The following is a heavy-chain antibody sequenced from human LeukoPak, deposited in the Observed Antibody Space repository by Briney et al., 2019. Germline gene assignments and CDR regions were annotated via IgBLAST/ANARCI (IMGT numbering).Heavy chain of an antibody. CDR1: GFAFLAYN. CDR3: ARASYGDYDALDI. Sequence: GGSLRLSCAASGFAFLAYNMHWVRQAPGEGLKYVSGISTSGDSTNYANSVKGRFTISRDNSRNTLYLQMDNLRAEDMAVYHCARASYGDYDALDIWGQGTLVTVSS. CDR2: ISTSGDST. D-gene: IGHD4-17*01. V-gene: IGHV3-64*01. J-gene: IGHJ3*02.